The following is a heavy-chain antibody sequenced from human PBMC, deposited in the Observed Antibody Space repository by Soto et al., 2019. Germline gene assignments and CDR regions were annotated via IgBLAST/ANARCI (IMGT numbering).Heavy chain of an antibody. V-gene: IGHV3-21*01. D-gene: IGHD2-15*01. CDR3: ARKHSSDATGYDYFDS. Sequence: EVQLVESGGGLDEPGGSLRLSCTGSGFSFYDSDMTWVRQAPGKGLEWVSSISSGGSFMFYEESFKGRFTISRNNAKNSLLLQMNSLRVEDTSIYYCARKHSSDATGYDYFDSWGQGTLVTVSS. CDR2: ISSGGSFM. CDR1: GFSFYDSD. J-gene: IGHJ4*02.